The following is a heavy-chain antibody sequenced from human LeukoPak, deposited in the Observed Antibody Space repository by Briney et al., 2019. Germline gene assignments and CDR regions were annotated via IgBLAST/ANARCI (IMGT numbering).Heavy chain of an antibody. V-gene: IGHV4-30-2*01. CDR2: IYHSGST. J-gene: IGHJ3*02. CDR3: ASSSWYDAFDI. Sequence: PSQTLSLTCAVSGGSISSGGYSWSWLPQPPGKGLEWIGYIYHSGSTYYNPSLKSRVTISVDRSKKQFSLKLSSVTAADTAVYYCASSSWYDAFDIWGQGTMVTVSS. CDR1: GGSISSGGYS. D-gene: IGHD6-13*01.